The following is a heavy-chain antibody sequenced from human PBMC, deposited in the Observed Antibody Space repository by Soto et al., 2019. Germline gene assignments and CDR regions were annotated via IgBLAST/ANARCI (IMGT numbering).Heavy chain of an antibody. D-gene: IGHD1-7*01. Sequence: PSETLSLTCTVSGGSISSYYWSWIRQPPGKGLEWIGYIYYSGSTNYNPSLKSRVTISVDTSKNQFSLKLSSVTAADTAVYYCARSLELNWIYWFDPWGQGTPVTVSS. CDR1: GGSISSYY. V-gene: IGHV4-59*01. CDR2: IYYSGST. J-gene: IGHJ5*02. CDR3: ARSLELNWIYWFDP.